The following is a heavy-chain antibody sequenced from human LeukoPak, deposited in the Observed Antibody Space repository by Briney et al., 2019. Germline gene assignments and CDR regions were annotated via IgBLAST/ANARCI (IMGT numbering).Heavy chain of an antibody. CDR3: TTDPAILWFGELPIDY. D-gene: IGHD3-10*01. CDR1: GFTFSNAW. Sequence: PGGSLRLSCAASGFTFSNAWVGWGRQARGRGLEWVGRIKSKTDGGTTDYAAPVKGRFTISRDDSKTTLYLQMNSLKTEDTAVYYCTTDPAILWFGELPIDYWGQGTLVTVSS. J-gene: IGHJ4*02. V-gene: IGHV3-15*01. CDR2: IKSKTDGGTT.